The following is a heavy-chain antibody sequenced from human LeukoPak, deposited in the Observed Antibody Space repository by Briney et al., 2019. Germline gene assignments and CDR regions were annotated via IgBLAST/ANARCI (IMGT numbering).Heavy chain of an antibody. V-gene: IGHV4-59*08. CDR2: IYYSGST. CDR1: GGSISSYY. CDR3: ARGIVVVTRHYFDY. Sequence: SETLSLTCTASGGSISSYYWSWIRQPPGKGLGWIGYIYYSGSTKYNPSLKSRVTISVDTSKNQFSLKLSSVTAADTAVYYCARGIVVVTRHYFDYWGQGTLVTVSS. D-gene: IGHD2-21*02. J-gene: IGHJ4*02.